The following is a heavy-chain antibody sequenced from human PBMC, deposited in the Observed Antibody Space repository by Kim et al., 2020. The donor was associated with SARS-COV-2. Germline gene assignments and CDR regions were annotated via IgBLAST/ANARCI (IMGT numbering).Heavy chain of an antibody. V-gene: IGHV4-39*07. CDR3: ARDGRGYSGYEPYNWFDP. J-gene: IGHJ5*02. CDR1: GGSISSSSYY. CDR2: IYYSGST. D-gene: IGHD5-12*01. Sequence: SETLSLTCTVSGGSISSSSYYWGWIRQPPGKGLEWIGSIYYSGSTYYNPSLKSRVTISVDTSKNQFSLKLSLVTAADTAVYYCARDGRGYSGYEPYNWFDPWGQGTLVTVSS.